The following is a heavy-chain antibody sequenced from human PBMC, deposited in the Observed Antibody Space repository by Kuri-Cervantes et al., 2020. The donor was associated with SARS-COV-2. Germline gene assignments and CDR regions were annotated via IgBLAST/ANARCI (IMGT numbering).Heavy chain of an antibody. Sequence: ESLKISCTVSGYSISSGYYWSWIRQPPGKGLEWIGYIYYSGSTNYNPSLKSRVTISVDTSKNQFSLKLSSVTAADTAVYYCARALSDLSNVLLWFGEKLRFDPWGQGTLVTVSS. CDR1: GYSISSGYY. V-gene: IGHV4-61*01. CDR2: IYYSGST. D-gene: IGHD3-10*01. CDR3: ARALSDLSNVLLWFGEKLRFDP. J-gene: IGHJ5*02.